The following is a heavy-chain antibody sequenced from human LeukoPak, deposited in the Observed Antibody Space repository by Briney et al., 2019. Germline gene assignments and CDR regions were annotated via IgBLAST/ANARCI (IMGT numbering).Heavy chain of an antibody. CDR2: ISGSAGGT. J-gene: IGHJ4*02. D-gene: IGHD3-22*01. CDR1: GFTFSSYA. V-gene: IGHV3-23*01. CDR3: AKVLHYYDSSGYYQETYYFDY. Sequence: GGSLRLSCAASGFTFSSYAMSWGRQAPGKGLEWVSTISGSAGGTYYADSVKGRFTISRDNSKNTLYLQMNSLRAEDTAVYYCAKVLHYYDSSGYYQETYYFDYWGQGTLVTVSS.